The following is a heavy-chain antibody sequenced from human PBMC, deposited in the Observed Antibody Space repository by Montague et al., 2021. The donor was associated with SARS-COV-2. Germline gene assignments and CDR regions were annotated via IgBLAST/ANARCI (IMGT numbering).Heavy chain of an antibody. V-gene: IGHV3-9*01. CDR1: GFTFDDYA. CDR2: ISWNSGII. CDR3: AKLAAYYYDSSVQDY. J-gene: IGHJ4*02. Sequence: SLRLSCAASGFTFDDYAMHWVRHAPGKGLEWVSGISWNSGIIGYADSVKGRFTISRGNAKNSLYLQMNSLRAEDTALYYCAKLAAYYYDSSVQDYWGQGTLVTVSS. D-gene: IGHD3-22*01.